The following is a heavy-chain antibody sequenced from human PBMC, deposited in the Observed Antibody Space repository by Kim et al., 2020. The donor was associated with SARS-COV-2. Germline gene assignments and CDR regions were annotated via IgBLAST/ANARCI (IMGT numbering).Heavy chain of an antibody. J-gene: IGHJ4*02. Sequence: GGSLRLSCAASGFTFNDYWMSWVRQLPGKGLEWVANINEDGSGKYYMDSVKGRITISRDNAKNSLFLQMNNQRAEDTAVYYCVRSIDYWGQGTLVTVSS. CDR2: INEDGSGK. CDR3: VRSIDY. CDR1: GFTFNDYW. V-gene: IGHV3-7*01.